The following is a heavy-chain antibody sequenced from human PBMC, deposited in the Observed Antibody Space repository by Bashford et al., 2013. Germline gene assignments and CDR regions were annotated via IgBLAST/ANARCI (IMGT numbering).Heavy chain of an antibody. J-gene: IGHJ4*02. CDR3: AREKGSSMVRDSHADY. Sequence: ESLKISCKGSGYTFTSYWITWVRQMPGKGLEWMGRIDPTDSYTNYSPSFQGHVTISADKSINTAYLQWSSLRASDTAVYYCAREKGSSMVRDSHADYWGQGTLVTVSS. CDR2: IDPTDSYT. D-gene: IGHD3-10*01. V-gene: IGHV5-10-1*01. CDR1: GYTFTSYW.